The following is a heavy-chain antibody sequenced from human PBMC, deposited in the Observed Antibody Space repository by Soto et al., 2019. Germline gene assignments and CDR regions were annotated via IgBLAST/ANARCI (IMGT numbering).Heavy chain of an antibody. Sequence: QVQLVESGGGVVQPGRSLRLSCAASGFTFSSYGMNWVRQAPGKGLEWVAVISYDGSNKYYADFVKGRFTISRDSSKNMLYLQMNSLRADDTAVYYCAKEDSSSWHYYYGMDVWGQGTTVTVSS. CDR3: AKEDSSSWHYYYGMDV. J-gene: IGHJ6*02. CDR1: GFTFSSYG. V-gene: IGHV3-30*18. D-gene: IGHD6-13*01. CDR2: ISYDGSNK.